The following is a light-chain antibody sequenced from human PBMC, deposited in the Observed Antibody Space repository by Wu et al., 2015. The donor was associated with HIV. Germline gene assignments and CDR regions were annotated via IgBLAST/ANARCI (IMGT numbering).Light chain of an antibody. CDR3: QQRSTWPWT. J-gene: IGKJ1*01. Sequence: EILLTQSPATLSLSPGERATPSCRASQSVSWYSVWYQQKPGQAPRLLIYDSANRAPGIPDRFSGSGSGTDFTLTISSLEPEDFAVYYCQQRSTWPWTFGQGTKVEVK. CDR1: QSVSWY. CDR2: DSA. V-gene: IGKV3-11*01.